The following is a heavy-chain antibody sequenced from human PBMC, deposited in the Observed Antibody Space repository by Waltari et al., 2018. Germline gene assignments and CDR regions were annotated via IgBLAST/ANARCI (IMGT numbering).Heavy chain of an antibody. V-gene: IGHV1-24*01. CDR3: ATVTNWKNWFDP. Sequence: QVQLVQSGAAVKKPGASVKVSCKVSGYTLPELSMPWVRQAPGKGLEWMGGFDPEDGETIYAQKFQGRVTMTEDTSTDTAYMELSSLRSEDTAVYYCATVTNWKNWFDPWGQGTLVTVSS. J-gene: IGHJ5*02. D-gene: IGHD1-20*01. CDR1: GYTLPELS. CDR2: FDPEDGET.